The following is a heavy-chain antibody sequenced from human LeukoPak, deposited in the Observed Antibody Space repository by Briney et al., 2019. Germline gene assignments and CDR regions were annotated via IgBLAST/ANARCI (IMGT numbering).Heavy chain of an antibody. V-gene: IGHV1-18*01. J-gene: IGHJ4*02. CDR1: GYTFTSYG. Sequence: ASVKVSCKASGYTFTSYGISWVRQAPGQGLEWMGWISAYNGNTNYAQKLQGSVTMTTDTSTSTAYMELRSLRSDDTAVYYCARADTAMASAPVDYWGQGTLVTVSS. D-gene: IGHD5-18*01. CDR2: ISAYNGNT. CDR3: ARADTAMASAPVDY.